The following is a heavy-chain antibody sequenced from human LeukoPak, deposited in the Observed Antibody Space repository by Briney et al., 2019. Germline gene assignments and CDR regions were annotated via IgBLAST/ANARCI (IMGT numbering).Heavy chain of an antibody. CDR3: ARDGGAALAAAYNY. Sequence: SETLSLTCAVYGGSFSGYYWSWIRQPPGKGLEWIGEINHSGSTNYNPSLKSRVTISVDTSKNQFSLKLSSVTAADTAVYYCARDGGAALAAAYNYWGQGTLVIVSS. D-gene: IGHD6-13*01. CDR1: GGSFSGYY. CDR2: INHSGST. V-gene: IGHV4-34*01. J-gene: IGHJ4*02.